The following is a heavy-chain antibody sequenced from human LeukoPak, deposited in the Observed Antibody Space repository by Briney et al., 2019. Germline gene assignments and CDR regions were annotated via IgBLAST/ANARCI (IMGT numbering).Heavy chain of an antibody. D-gene: IGHD3-9*01. CDR2: ISSISSYT. CDR1: GFTFSDYY. V-gene: IGHV3-11*06. CDR3: ARDLYDILTGYSNYFDY. Sequence: GSLRLSCAASGFTFSDYYMSWIRQAPGKGLEWVSYISSISSYTNYADSVKGRFTISRDNAKNSLYLQMNSLRAEDTAVYYCARDLYDILTGYSNYFDYWGQGTLVTVSS. J-gene: IGHJ4*02.